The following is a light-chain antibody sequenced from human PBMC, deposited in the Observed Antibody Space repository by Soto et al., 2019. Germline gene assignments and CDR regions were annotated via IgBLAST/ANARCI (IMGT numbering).Light chain of an antibody. CDR3: SSYTTSNTRQIV. CDR2: DVS. V-gene: IGLV2-14*01. CDR1: SSDVGVYNY. Sequence: QSVLAQPASVSGSPGQSITISCTGTSSDVGVYNYVSWYQQHPGKAPKFIIYDVSNRHSEVSNRLPGSKSGNTASLTISGLQAEDEADYYCSSYTTSNTRQIVFGTGTKVTVL. J-gene: IGLJ1*01.